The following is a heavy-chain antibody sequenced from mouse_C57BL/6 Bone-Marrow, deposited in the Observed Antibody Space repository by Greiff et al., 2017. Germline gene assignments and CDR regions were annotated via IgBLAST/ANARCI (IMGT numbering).Heavy chain of an antibody. J-gene: IGHJ3*01. Sequence: QVQLKQSGAELAKPGASVKLSCKASGYTFTSYWMHWVKQRPGQGLEWIGYINPSSGYTKYNQKFKDKATLTADKSSRTAYMQLSSLTYEDSAVYYCARDPYYYGSSYFAYWGQGTLVTVSA. CDR1: GYTFTSYW. CDR2: INPSSGYT. V-gene: IGHV1-7*01. D-gene: IGHD1-1*01. CDR3: ARDPYYYGSSYFAY.